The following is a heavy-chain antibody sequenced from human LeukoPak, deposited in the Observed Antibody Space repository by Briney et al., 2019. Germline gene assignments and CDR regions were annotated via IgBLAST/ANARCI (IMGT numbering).Heavy chain of an antibody. D-gene: IGHD4-23*01. Sequence: GGSLRLSCAASGFTFSSYSMNWVRQAPGKGLEWVSSISSSSSYIYYADSVKGRFTISRDNAKNSLYLQMNSLRAEDTAAYYCARDGAPLRWVVTNDFDYWGQGTLVTVSS. CDR2: ISSSSSYI. CDR1: GFTFSSYS. V-gene: IGHV3-21*01. CDR3: ARDGAPLRWVVTNDFDY. J-gene: IGHJ4*02.